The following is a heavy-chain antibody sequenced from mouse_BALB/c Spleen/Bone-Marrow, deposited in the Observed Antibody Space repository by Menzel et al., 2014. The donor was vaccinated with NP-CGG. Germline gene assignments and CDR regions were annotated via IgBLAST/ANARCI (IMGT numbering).Heavy chain of an antibody. CDR2: IWAGGST. D-gene: IGHD2-1*01. J-gene: IGHJ4*01. CDR1: GFSLTSYG. CDR3: ARARSGNYYAMDY. V-gene: IGHV2-9*02. Sequence: VKLVESGPGLVAPSQSLSITCTVSGFSLTSYGVHWVRQPPGKGPEWLGVIWAGGSTNYNSALMSRLSISKDSSKSQVFLKMNSLQTDDTAMYYCARARSGNYYAMDYWGQGTSVTVSS.